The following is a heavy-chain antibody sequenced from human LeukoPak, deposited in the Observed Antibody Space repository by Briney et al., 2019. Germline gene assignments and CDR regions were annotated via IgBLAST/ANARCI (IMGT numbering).Heavy chain of an antibody. CDR3: ARGAYYYDSGAYNLFDY. Sequence: SETLSLTCTVSGGSISSYYWSWIRQPAGKGLEWIGRIYTSGSTNYNPSLKGRVTMSVDTSKNHFSLKLSSVTAADTAVYYCARGAYYYDSGAYNLFDYWGQGTLVTVSS. J-gene: IGHJ4*02. V-gene: IGHV4-4*07. CDR2: IYTSGST. CDR1: GGSISSYY. D-gene: IGHD3-22*01.